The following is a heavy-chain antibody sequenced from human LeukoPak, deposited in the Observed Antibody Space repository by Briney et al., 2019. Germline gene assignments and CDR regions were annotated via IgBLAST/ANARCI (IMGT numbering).Heavy chain of an antibody. Sequence: GSLRLSCAAFGFTLSDYYMSWIRQPPGKGLEWIGEINHSGSTNYDPSLKSRVTISVDTSKNQFSLKLSSVTAADTAVYYCARLRPLMVRGVMGWGRQGPFGYWGQGTLVTVSS. D-gene: IGHD3-10*01. CDR1: GFTLSDYY. J-gene: IGHJ4*02. CDR3: ARLRPLMVRGVMGWGRQGPFGY. V-gene: IGHV4-34*01. CDR2: INHSGST.